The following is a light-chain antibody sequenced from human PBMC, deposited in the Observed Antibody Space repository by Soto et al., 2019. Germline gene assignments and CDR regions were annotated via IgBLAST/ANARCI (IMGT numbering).Light chain of an antibody. Sequence: EIVLTQSPATLSLSPGERATLSCRASQSVSSSLAWYQQKPGQAPRLLIYDASNRVTGIPGRFSGSGSGTDFTLTISSLEPEDFAVYYCQQRSNWPPYTFGQGTKLVIK. CDR3: QQRSNWPPYT. J-gene: IGKJ2*01. V-gene: IGKV3-11*01. CDR1: QSVSSS. CDR2: DAS.